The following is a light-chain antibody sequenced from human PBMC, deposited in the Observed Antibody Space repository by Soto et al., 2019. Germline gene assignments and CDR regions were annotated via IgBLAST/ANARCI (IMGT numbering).Light chain of an antibody. V-gene: IGKV3-20*01. CDR3: QLYGISPH. CDR1: QSVSSSY. CDR2: ASS. Sequence: EIVMTQSPATLSVSPGERATLSCRASQSVSSSYLAWYQHKPGQAPRLLIYASSNRATGIPDRFSGSASGTDFTLTINRLEPEDFAVYYCQLYGISPHFGQGTRLEIK. J-gene: IGKJ5*01.